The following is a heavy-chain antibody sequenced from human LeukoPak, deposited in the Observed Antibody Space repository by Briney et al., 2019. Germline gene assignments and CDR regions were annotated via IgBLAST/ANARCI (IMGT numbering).Heavy chain of an antibody. Sequence: ASVKVSCKASGYTFTGYYMHWVRQAPGQGLEWMGWINPNSGGTNYAQKFQGRVTMTRDTSISTAYMELSRLRSDDTAVYYCARDIAVAGTIWFDPWAREPWSPSPQ. D-gene: IGHD6-19*01. CDR3: ARDIAVAGTIWFDP. V-gene: IGHV1-2*02. CDR2: INPNSGGT. J-gene: IGHJ5*02. CDR1: GYTFTGYY.